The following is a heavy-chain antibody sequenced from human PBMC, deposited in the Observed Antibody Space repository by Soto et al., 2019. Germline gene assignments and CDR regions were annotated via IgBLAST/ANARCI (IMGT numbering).Heavy chain of an antibody. J-gene: IGHJ4*02. CDR3: ARGYTAAPRTSHFDY. D-gene: IGHD6-13*01. Sequence: QVQLVESGGGVVQPGRSLRLSCAASGFTFSSYAMHWVRQAPGKGREWVAVISYDGSNEFYADSVKGRFTISRDNSKNTLYLQMNSLSAEDTAVYYCARGYTAAPRTSHFDYWGQGTLVTVSS. V-gene: IGHV3-30-3*01. CDR1: GFTFSSYA. CDR2: ISYDGSNE.